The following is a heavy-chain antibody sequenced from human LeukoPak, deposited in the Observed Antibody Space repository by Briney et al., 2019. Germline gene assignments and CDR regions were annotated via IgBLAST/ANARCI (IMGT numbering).Heavy chain of an antibody. J-gene: IGHJ4*02. CDR1: GFTFGSYW. V-gene: IGHV3-7*01. CDR3: ARTFLGDY. CDR2: IKQDGSDM. Sequence: GGSLRLSRAASGFTFGSYWMTWVRQAPGKGLEWVANIKQDGSDMYYVASVKGRFTISRDNARNTLFLQMNSLRAEDTAVYYCARTFLGDYWGQGTLVTVSS.